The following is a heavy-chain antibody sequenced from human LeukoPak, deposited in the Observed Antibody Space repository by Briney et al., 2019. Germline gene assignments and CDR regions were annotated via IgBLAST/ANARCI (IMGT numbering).Heavy chain of an antibody. CDR2: INHSGST. CDR1: GGSFSGYY. V-gene: IGHV4-34*01. Sequence: ASETPSLTCAVYGGSFSGYYWSWIRQRPGKGLEWIGEINHSGSTNYDPSLKSRVTISVDTSKNQFSLKLSSVTAADTAVYYCARDRPFDYWGQGTLVTVSS. CDR3: ARDRPFDY. J-gene: IGHJ4*02.